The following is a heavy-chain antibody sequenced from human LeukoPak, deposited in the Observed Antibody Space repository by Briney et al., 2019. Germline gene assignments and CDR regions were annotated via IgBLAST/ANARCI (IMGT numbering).Heavy chain of an antibody. CDR2: IHYSGSSGST. CDR3: ARVSDLAAAGTYDY. Sequence: SETLSLTCTVSGGSVTSYYWSWIWPPPGKGLEWIGNIHYSGSSGSTNYNPSLKSRVTTSVDTSTNQLSLRLSSVTAADTAVYYCARVSDLAAAGTYDYWGQGTLVTVSS. V-gene: IGHV4-59*02. D-gene: IGHD6-13*01. J-gene: IGHJ4*02. CDR1: GGSVTSYY.